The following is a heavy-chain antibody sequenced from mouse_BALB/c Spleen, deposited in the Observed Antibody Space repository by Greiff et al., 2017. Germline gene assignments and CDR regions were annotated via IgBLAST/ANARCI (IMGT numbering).Heavy chain of an antibody. CDR2: ISSGGST. V-gene: IGHV5-6-5*01. CDR3: ARGKNKYGNFGAMDY. Sequence: EVKLMESGGGLVKPGGSLKLSCAASGFTFSSYAMSWVRQTPEKRLEWVASISSGGSTYYPDSVKGRFTISRDNARNILYLQMSSLRSEDTAMYYCARGKNKYGNFGAMDYWGQGTSVTVSS. J-gene: IGHJ4*01. D-gene: IGHD2-10*02. CDR1: GFTFSSYA.